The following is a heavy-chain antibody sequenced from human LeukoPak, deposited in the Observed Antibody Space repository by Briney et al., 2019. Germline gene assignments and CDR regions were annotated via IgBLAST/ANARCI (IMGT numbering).Heavy chain of an antibody. D-gene: IGHD3-3*01. CDR3: ARAYYDFWSGYYYYYYMDV. V-gene: IGHV4-38-2*02. CDR1: GYSISSGYY. Sequence: PSETLSLTCTVSGYSISSGYYWGWIRQPPGKGLEWIGSIYHSGSTYYNPSLKSRVTISVDTSKNQFSLKLSSVTAAGTAVYYCARAYYDFWSGYYYYYYMDVWGKGTTVTVSS. CDR2: IYHSGST. J-gene: IGHJ6*03.